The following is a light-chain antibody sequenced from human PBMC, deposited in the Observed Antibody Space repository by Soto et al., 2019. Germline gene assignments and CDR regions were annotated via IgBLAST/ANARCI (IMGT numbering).Light chain of an antibody. CDR3: QQSDT. J-gene: IGKJ2*01. CDR2: DAS. CDR1: QSISSW. Sequence: DIQMTQSPSTLSASVGDRVTITCRASQSISSWLAWYQQKPGKAPKLLIYDASSLESGVPSRFSGSGSVTEFTLTISSLQPDDFATYYCQQSDTFGQGTKLEIK. V-gene: IGKV1-5*01.